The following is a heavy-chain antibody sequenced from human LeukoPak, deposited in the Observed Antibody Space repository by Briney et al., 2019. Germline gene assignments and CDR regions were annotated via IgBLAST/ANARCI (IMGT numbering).Heavy chain of an antibody. V-gene: IGHV1-18*01. J-gene: IGHJ4*02. CDR3: ARDLDSSGYYHQYFDY. CDR2: ISAYNGKT. Sequence: GGSLRLSCAASGFTFTSYGISWVRQAPGQGLEWMGWISAYNGKTNYAQKLQGRVTMTTDTSTSTAYMELRSLRSDDTAVYYCARDLDSSGYYHQYFDYWGQGTLVTVSS. D-gene: IGHD3-22*01. CDR1: GFTFTSYG.